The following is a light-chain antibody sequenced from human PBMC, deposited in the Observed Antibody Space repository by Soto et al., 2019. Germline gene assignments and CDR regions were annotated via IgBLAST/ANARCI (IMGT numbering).Light chain of an antibody. CDR1: QSVSSIY. CDR3: QHYGSSPRYS. V-gene: IGKV3-20*01. J-gene: IGKJ2*03. Sequence: EIVLTQSPGTLSLSLGERATLSCRASQSVSSIYLAWYQQKPGQAPRLLIYGTSSRATGIPDRFSGSGSGTEFTLTISRLEPEDFAVYYCQHYGSSPRYSFGQGTKLEIK. CDR2: GTS.